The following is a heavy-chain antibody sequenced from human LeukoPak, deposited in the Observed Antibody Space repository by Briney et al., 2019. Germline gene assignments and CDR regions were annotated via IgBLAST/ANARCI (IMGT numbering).Heavy chain of an antibody. CDR1: GGSISSYY. CDR2: IYYSGST. V-gene: IGHV4-59*13. Sequence: TSETLSLTCTVSGGSISSYYWSWIRRPPGKGLEWIGYIYYSGSTNYNPSLKSRVTISVDTSKNQFSLKLSSVTAADTAVYYCARDLGYYYDSSGPYFDYWGQGTLVTVSS. J-gene: IGHJ4*02. D-gene: IGHD3-22*01. CDR3: ARDLGYYYDSSGPYFDY.